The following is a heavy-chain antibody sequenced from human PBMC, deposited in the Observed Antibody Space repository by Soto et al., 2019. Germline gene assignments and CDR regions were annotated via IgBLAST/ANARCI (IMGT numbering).Heavy chain of an antibody. D-gene: IGHD4-17*01. CDR3: ARDYGSLGADY. J-gene: IGHJ4*02. Sequence: QVQLQESGPGLVKPSQTLSLTCTVSGGSINSDGYYWNWIRQHPGKGLEWIGYIYYTGSTYYNPSLKSRVTTSVDTSKNQFSLKLRSVTAADTAVYYCARDYGSLGADYWGQGTLVTVSS. CDR1: GGSINSDGYY. CDR2: IYYTGST. V-gene: IGHV4-31*03.